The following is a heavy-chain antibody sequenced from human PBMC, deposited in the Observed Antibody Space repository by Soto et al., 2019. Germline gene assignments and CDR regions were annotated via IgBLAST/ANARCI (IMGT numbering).Heavy chain of an antibody. J-gene: IGHJ4*02. Sequence: GGSLKLSCVASGLSLSTYSINWVRQAPGKGLEWVSSFSTTSPYIYYADSVKGRFTISRDYAKNSLYLQMNSLRADDTALYYCARVSPCHLMAVAGPRDYWCQGTLVTGSS. CDR3: ARVSPCHLMAVAGPRDY. D-gene: IGHD6-19*01. V-gene: IGHV3-21*01. CDR1: GLSLSTYS. CDR2: FSTTSPYI.